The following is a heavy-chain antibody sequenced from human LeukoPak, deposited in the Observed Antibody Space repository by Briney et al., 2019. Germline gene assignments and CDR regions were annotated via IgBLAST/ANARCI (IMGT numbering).Heavy chain of an antibody. CDR1: GGSISSSSYY. CDR3: ARDWSGTNWFDS. J-gene: IGHJ5*01. D-gene: IGHD1-7*01. CDR2: IYYSGST. Sequence: PSETLSLTCTVSGGSISSSSYYWGWIRQPPGTGLEWIGSIYYSGSTYYNPSLKSRVTISVDTSKNQFSLKLSSVTAADTAVYYCARDWSGTNWFDSWGQGTLVTVSS. V-gene: IGHV4-39*07.